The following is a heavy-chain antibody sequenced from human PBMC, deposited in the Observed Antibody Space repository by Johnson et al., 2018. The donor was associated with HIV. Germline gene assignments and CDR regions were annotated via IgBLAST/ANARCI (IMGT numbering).Heavy chain of an antibody. CDR1: GFTFSSYG. Sequence: QEQLVESWGGVVQPGRSLRLSCAASGFTFSSYGMHWVRQAPGKGLEWVAVIWYDGSNKYYADSVKGRFTISRDNSKNTLYLQMNSLRAEDTAVYYCAKARAAAGTSDAFDIWGQGTMVTVSS. J-gene: IGHJ3*02. CDR3: AKARAAAGTSDAFDI. D-gene: IGHD6-13*01. V-gene: IGHV3-33*06. CDR2: IWYDGSNK.